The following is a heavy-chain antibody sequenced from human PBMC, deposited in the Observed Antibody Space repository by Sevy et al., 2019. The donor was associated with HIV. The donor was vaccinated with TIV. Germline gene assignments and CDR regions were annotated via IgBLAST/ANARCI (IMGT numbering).Heavy chain of an antibody. Sequence: GGSLRLSCAASGFTFSSYGMSWVRQAPGKGLEWVANIKQDGSEKYYVDSVKGRFTISRDNAKNSLYLQMNSLRAEDTAVYYCASNLIGDFWSGYYDYWGQGTLVTVSS. CDR2: IKQDGSEK. CDR1: GFTFSSYG. CDR3: ASNLIGDFWSGYYDY. V-gene: IGHV3-7*03. D-gene: IGHD3-3*01. J-gene: IGHJ4*02.